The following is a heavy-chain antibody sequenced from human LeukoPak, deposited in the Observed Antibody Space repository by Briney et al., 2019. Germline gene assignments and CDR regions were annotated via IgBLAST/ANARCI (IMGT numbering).Heavy chain of an antibody. CDR1: GFTFSNYR. D-gene: IGHD5-12*01. V-gene: IGHV3-48*01. Sequence: GGSLRLSCAASGFTFSNYRMNWVRQAPGKGLEWVSYISSSSSAIYYADSVKGRFTISRDNSKNTLDLQMNSLRADDTAVYYCTKWTGYGDSWGQGTLVTVSP. J-gene: IGHJ4*02. CDR3: TKWTGYGDS. CDR2: ISSSSSAI.